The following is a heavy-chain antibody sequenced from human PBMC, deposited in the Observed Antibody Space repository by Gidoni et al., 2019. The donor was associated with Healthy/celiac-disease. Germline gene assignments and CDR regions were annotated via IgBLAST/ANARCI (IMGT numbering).Heavy chain of an antibody. J-gene: IGHJ5*02. V-gene: IGHV3-23*01. Sequence: EVQLLESGGGVVPPGGSLRLTCAASGFTFSSPALCWVRPAPGKGLEWVSAISGSGGSTYYADSVKGRFTISRDNSKNTLYLQMNSLRAEDTAVYYCAKDSSQDSSGWYFGEFWNNWFDPWGQGTLVTVSS. CDR3: AKDSSQDSSGWYFGEFWNNWFDP. CDR1: GFTFSSPA. CDR2: ISGSGGST. D-gene: IGHD6-19*01.